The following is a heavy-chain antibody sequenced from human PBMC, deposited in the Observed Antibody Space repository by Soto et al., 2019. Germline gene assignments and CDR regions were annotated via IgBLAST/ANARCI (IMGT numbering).Heavy chain of an antibody. CDR1: GGIFSTYA. CDR3: ARVDDGLRLYNWFGP. D-gene: IGHD1-1*01. V-gene: IGHV1-69*06. J-gene: IGHJ5*02. CDR2: ITPLFGSP. Sequence: QVQLMQSGAEVKKPGSSVKVSCKTSGGIFSTYAINWVRQAPGQGLEWMGGITPLFGSPVYAQKFQGRVTITADTSTTTAYMELRNLRSDDTAVYYCARVDDGLRLYNWFGPWGQGTLVTVSS.